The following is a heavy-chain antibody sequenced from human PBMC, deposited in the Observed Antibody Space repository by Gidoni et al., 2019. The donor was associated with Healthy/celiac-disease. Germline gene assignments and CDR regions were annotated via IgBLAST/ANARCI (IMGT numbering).Heavy chain of an antibody. V-gene: IGHV3-23*04. CDR3: AKDLFELGSGDY. CDR2: ISGSGGST. CDR1: GFTFSSYA. D-gene: IGHD7-27*01. J-gene: IGHJ4*02. Sequence: EVQLVESGGGLVQPGGSLRLSCAASGFTFSSYAISWVRQAPGKGLEWVSAISGSGGSTYYADSVKGRFTISSDNSKNTLYLQMNSLRAEDTAVYYCAKDLFELGSGDYWGQGTLVTVSS.